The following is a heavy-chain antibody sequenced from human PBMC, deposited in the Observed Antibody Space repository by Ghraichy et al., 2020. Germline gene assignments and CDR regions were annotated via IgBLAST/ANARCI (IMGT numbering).Heavy chain of an antibody. CDR3: ARETTVTDT. D-gene: IGHD4-17*01. Sequence: ESLNISCAVTGGSLSGYYWTWIRQSPGKGLEWIGEIGHSGSTTYNPSLKSRVTISVDTSKNQFSLRLTSVTAADAGVYYCARETTVTDTWGQGTQVTVSS. CDR1: GGSLSGYY. CDR2: IGHSGST. V-gene: IGHV4-34*01. J-gene: IGHJ5*02.